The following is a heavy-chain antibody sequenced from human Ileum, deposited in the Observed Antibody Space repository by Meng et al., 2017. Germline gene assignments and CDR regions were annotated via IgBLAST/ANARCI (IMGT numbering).Heavy chain of an antibody. J-gene: IGHJ4*02. D-gene: IGHD3-22*01. CDR3: TRPPYDSSGYYDY. CDR2: IRSKANSYAT. Sequence: EVQWVEAGGGLVQPGGCLKLSCAASGFTFSGSAMHWVRQASGKGLEWVGRIRSKANSYATAYAASVKGRFTISRDDSKNTAYLQMNSLKTEDTAVYYCTRPPYDSSGYYDYWGQGTLVTVSS. CDR1: GFTFSGSA. V-gene: IGHV3-73*01.